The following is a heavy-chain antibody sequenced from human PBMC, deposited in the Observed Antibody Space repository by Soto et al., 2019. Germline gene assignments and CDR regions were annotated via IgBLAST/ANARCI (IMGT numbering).Heavy chain of an antibody. V-gene: IGHV4-59*01. D-gene: IGHD7-27*01. CDR3: ARDRLIDWGSSYWYFDL. Sequence: PSETLSLTCTVSGGSISSYYWSWIRQPPGKGLEWIGYIYYSGSTNYNPSLKSRVTISVDTSKNQFSLKLSSVTAADTAVYFCARDRLIDWGSSYWYFDLWGRGTLVTVSS. J-gene: IGHJ2*01. CDR2: IYYSGST. CDR1: GGSISSYY.